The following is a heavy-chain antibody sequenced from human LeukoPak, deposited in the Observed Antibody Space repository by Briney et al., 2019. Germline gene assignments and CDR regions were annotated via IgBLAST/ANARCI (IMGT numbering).Heavy chain of an antibody. J-gene: IGHJ4*02. D-gene: IGHD6-13*01. Sequence: ASVKVSCKASGYTFTDYYIHWVRQAPGQGLEWMGRINPNSGGTSYAQKFQGRVTMTRDTSISTAYVELSRLTSDDTAVYYCASLIAAAGPYYFDYWGQGTLVTVSS. V-gene: IGHV1-2*06. CDR3: ASLIAAAGPYYFDY. CDR1: GYTFTDYY. CDR2: INPNSGGT.